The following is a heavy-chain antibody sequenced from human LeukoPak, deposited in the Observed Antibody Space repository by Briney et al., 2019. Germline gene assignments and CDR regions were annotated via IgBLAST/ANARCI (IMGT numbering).Heavy chain of an antibody. V-gene: IGHV3-30*04. CDR3: ARGSVIDWIVVVPAALDY. Sequence: PGRSLRLSCAASGFTFSSYAMHWVRQAPGKGLEWVAVISYDGSNKYYADSVKGRFTISRDNSKNTLYLQMNSLRAEDTAVYYCARGSVIDWIVVVPAALDYWGQGTLDTVSS. D-gene: IGHD2-2*01. J-gene: IGHJ4*02. CDR2: ISYDGSNK. CDR1: GFTFSSYA.